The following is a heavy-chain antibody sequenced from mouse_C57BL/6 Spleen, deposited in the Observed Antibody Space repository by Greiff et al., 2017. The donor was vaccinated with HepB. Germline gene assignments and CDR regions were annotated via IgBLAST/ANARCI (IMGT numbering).Heavy chain of an antibody. D-gene: IGHD1-1*01. J-gene: IGHJ2*01. CDR3: AREEDYYGSSYFDY. CDR2: IYPGDGDT. CDR1: GYAFSSSW. V-gene: IGHV1-82*01. Sequence: VQLVESGPELVKPGASVKISCKASGYAFSSSWMNWVKQRPGKGLEWIGRIYPGDGDTNYNGKFKGKATLTADKSSSTAYMQLSSLTSEDSAVYFCAREEDYYGSSYFDYWGQGTTLTVSS.